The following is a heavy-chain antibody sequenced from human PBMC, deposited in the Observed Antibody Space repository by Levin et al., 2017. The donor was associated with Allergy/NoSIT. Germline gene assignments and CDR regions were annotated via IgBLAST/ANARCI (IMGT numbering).Heavy chain of an antibody. CDR3: ATVSDWNYGSLAFDV. J-gene: IGHJ3*01. V-gene: IGHV1-24*01. CDR1: GSSLTELS. D-gene: IGHD1-7*01. Sequence: GASVKVSCELSGSSLTELSIHWVRQAPGKGLEWMGTFDPQYNQPVYAQKFQGRVTVAEDTSTDTASMELSSLGSEDTAVYYCATVSDWNYGSLAFDVWGQGTVVTVSS. CDR2: FDPQYNQP.